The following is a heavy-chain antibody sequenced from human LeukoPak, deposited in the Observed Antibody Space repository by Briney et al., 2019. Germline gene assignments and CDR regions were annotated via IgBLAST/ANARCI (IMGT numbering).Heavy chain of an antibody. V-gene: IGHV1-46*01. CDR2: INPSGGST. CDR3: ARDALGYCSGGSCLHCFDY. Sequence: ASVKVSCTASGYTFTSDYMHWVRQAPGQGLEWMGIINPSGGSTSYVQNCQGRVNMTRDTSTSTVSMELSNLRSEDTAVYYCARDALGYCSGGSCLHCFDYWGQGTLVTVSS. D-gene: IGHD2-15*01. J-gene: IGHJ4*02. CDR1: GYTFTSDY.